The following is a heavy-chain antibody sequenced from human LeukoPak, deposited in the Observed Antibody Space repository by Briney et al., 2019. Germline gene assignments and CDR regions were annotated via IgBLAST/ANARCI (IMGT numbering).Heavy chain of an antibody. CDR3: ARHVRGYYWDY. Sequence: ETLSLTCTVSGGSISSYYWSWLRQPPGKGLEWIGYIYYSGSTNYNPSLKSRVTISVDTSKNQFSLKLSSVTAADTAVYYCARHVRGYYWDYWGQGTLVTVSS. D-gene: IGHD3-22*01. V-gene: IGHV4-59*08. CDR2: IYYSGST. J-gene: IGHJ4*02. CDR1: GGSISSYY.